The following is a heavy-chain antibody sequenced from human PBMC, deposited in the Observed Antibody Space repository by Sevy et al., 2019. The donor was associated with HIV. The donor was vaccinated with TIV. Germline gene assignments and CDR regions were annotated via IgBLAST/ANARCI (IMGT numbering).Heavy chain of an antibody. D-gene: IGHD1-26*01. V-gene: IGHV3-7*03. CDR1: GFTFSNYW. J-gene: IGHJ6*02. CDR3: ARDCNSATCLWGLDV. Sequence: GGSLRLSCVASGFTFSNYWMSWVRQAPGKGLEWVANIKRDGSEKYYVPSVKGRFTISRDNDKTSLYLQMNSLRDEDTAVYYCARDCNSATCLWGLDVWGPGTTVTVSS. CDR2: IKRDGSEK.